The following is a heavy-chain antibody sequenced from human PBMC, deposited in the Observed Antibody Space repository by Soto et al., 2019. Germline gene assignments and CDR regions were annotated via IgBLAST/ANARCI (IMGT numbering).Heavy chain of an antibody. CDR2: IYYSGST. J-gene: IGHJ6*02. CDR1: GGSISSGDYY. Sequence: SETLSLTCTVSGGSISSGDYYWSWIRQPPGKGLEWIGYIYYSGSTYYNPSLKSRVTISVDTSKNQFSLKLSSVTAADTAVYYCARAPIVVVPAATPYGMDVWGQGTTATVSS. D-gene: IGHD2-2*01. CDR3: ARAPIVVVPAATPYGMDV. V-gene: IGHV4-30-4*01.